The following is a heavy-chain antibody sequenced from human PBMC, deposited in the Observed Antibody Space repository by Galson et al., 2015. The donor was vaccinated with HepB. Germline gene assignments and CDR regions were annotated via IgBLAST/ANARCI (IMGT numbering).Heavy chain of an antibody. CDR1: GYTFTSYA. CDR3: ARVARIAAAGTCNWFDP. J-gene: IGHJ5*02. V-gene: IGHV7-4-1*02. Sequence: SCKASGYTFTSYAMNWVRQAPGQGLEWMGWINTNTGNPTYAQGFTGRFVFSLDTSVSTAYLQISSLKAEDTAVYYCARVARIAAAGTCNWFDPWGQGTLVTVSS. CDR2: INTNTGNP. D-gene: IGHD6-13*01.